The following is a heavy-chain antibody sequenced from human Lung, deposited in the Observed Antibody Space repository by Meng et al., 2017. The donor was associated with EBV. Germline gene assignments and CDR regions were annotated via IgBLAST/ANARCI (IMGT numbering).Heavy chain of an antibody. V-gene: IGHV1-18*01. CDR1: GYTFTSYG. D-gene: IGHD1-26*01. CDR3: AREADGATFDY. Sequence: VKAVRSGAEVKKTGASWKVSCKASGYTFTSYGISWVRQAPGQGLEWMGWISGYNGNTNYAQKLQGRVTMTTDTSTSTAYMELRSLRSDDTAVYYCAREADGATFDYWGQGTLVTVSS. CDR2: ISGYNGNT. J-gene: IGHJ4*02.